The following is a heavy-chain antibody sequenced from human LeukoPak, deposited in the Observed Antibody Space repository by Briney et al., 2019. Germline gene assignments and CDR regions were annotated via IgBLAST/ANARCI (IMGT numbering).Heavy chain of an antibody. V-gene: IGHV3-15*01. Sequence: GGSLRLSCVASGFTLKQAWMSWVRQAPGKGLEWVGRIRSKTDGGTTDYAAPVKGRLTISRDDSKNTLYLQMNSLKTEDTSVYYCTTGTEQQWLSLDYWGQGTLVTVSS. CDR3: TTGTEQQWLSLDY. J-gene: IGHJ4*02. CDR2: IRSKTDGGTT. CDR1: GFTLKQAW. D-gene: IGHD6-19*01.